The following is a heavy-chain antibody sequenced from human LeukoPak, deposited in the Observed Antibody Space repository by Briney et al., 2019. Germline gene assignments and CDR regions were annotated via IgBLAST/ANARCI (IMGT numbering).Heavy chain of an antibody. J-gene: IGHJ4*02. CDR2: ISAYNGNT. CDR1: GYTFINYG. CDR3: ARDRPYTGGWRGFDY. Sequence: GASVKVSCKASGYTFINYGITWVRQAPGQGLEWMGWISAYNGNTNYAQKFQGRVTITADESTSTAYMELSSLRSEDTAVYYCARDRPYTGGWRGFDYWGQGTLVTVSS. V-gene: IGHV1-18*01. D-gene: IGHD6-19*01.